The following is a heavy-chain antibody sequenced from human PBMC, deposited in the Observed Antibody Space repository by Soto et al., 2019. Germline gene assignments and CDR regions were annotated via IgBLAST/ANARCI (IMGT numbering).Heavy chain of an antibody. CDR1: GGSIINGXXX. CDR2: IYHSGST. V-gene: IGHV4-30-2*01. J-gene: IGHJ4*02. Sequence: QLQLQESGSXXLRPSQTXSXTCLVSGGSIINGXXXXXXIRXXXXKALEWIGYIYHSGSTYYNPSLRSRVTLSVDRSKNQFSLNMKSMTAADTAVYYCASRFVDSATGYFDRWGQGTLVTVSS. D-gene: IGHD5-12*01. CDR3: ASRFVDSATGYFDR.